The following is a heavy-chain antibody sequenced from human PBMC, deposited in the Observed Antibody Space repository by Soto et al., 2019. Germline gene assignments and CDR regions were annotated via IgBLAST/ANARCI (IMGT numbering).Heavy chain of an antibody. J-gene: IGHJ4*02. V-gene: IGHV1-3*05. D-gene: IGHD6-19*01. CDR1: GYTFTSYA. CDR3: ARAHIAVACFLDY. Sequence: QVQLVQSGAEEKKPGASVKVSCKASGYTFTSYAMHWVRQAPGQRLEWMGWINAGNGNTKYSQKFQGRVTITRDTSASTAYMELSRLRSEDTAVYYCARAHIAVACFLDYWGQGTLVTVSS. CDR2: INAGNGNT.